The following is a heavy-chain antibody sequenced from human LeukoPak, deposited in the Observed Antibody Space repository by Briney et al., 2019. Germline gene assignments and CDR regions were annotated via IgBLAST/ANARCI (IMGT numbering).Heavy chain of an antibody. CDR1: GGSISSYY. CDR2: IYYSGST. CDR3: ARVLTGGYGTFDY. D-gene: IGHD7-27*01. Sequence: SETLSLTCTVSGGSISSYYWSWIRQPPGKGLEWIGYIYYSGSTNYNPSLKSRVTISVDTSKNQFSLKLSSVTAADTAVYYCARVLTGGYGTFDYWGQGTLVTVSS. V-gene: IGHV4-59*01. J-gene: IGHJ4*02.